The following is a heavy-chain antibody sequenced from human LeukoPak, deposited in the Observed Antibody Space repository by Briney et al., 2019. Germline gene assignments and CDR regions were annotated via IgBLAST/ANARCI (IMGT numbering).Heavy chain of an antibody. D-gene: IGHD3-9*01. CDR3: ASRVLTGPLDF. Sequence: SETLSLTCTVSGGSISNADYYWSWIRQAPGKGLEWIGYIHHSGSTYYNPSLKSPATISVDTSKNQFSLKLSFVTAADTAVYYCASRVLTGPLDFWGPGTLVTVSS. J-gene: IGHJ4*02. V-gene: IGHV4-30-4*01. CDR1: GGSISNADYY. CDR2: IHHSGST.